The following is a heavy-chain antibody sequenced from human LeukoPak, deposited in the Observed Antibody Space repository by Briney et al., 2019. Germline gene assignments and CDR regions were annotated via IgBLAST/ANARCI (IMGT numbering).Heavy chain of an antibody. Sequence: GGSLRLSCAASGFTFSSYSMNWVRQAPGKGLEWVSSISSGGSYKFHADSVKGRFTVSRDIFKNTMYLQMNSLRVEDTALYYCAREQATSGAAGAFDIWGQGTVVTVSS. CDR3: AREQATSGAAGAFDI. D-gene: IGHD6-19*01. J-gene: IGHJ3*02. CDR1: GFTFSSYS. CDR2: ISSGGSYK. V-gene: IGHV3-21*01.